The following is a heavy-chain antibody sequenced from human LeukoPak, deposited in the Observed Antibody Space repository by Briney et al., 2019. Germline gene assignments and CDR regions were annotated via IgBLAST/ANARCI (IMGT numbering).Heavy chain of an antibody. Sequence: GESLKISCKGSGYNFGSYWIGWVRQMPGKSLEWMGIINPGDSETRYSPSFQGQVTISADKSSSAAYLQWSSLRASDTAMYYCARRYSAGEVDYWGQGTLVTVSS. CDR1: GYNFGSYW. V-gene: IGHV5-51*01. CDR3: ARRYSAGEVDY. J-gene: IGHJ4*02. CDR2: INPGDSET. D-gene: IGHD1-14*01.